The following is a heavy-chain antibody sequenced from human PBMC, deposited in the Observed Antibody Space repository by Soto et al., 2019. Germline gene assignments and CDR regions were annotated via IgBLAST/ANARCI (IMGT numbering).Heavy chain of an antibody. CDR3: ARVPDYGYDILTGYYKISSPIDD. V-gene: IGHV1-8*01. Sequence: ASVKVSCKASGYTFTSYDISWVRQATGQGLEWMGWMNPNSGNTGYAQKFQGRVTMTRNTSISTAYMELSSLRSEDTAVYYCARVPDYGYDILTGYYKISSPIDDWGQGTLVTVSS. J-gene: IGHJ4*02. D-gene: IGHD3-9*01. CDR1: GYTFTSYD. CDR2: MNPNSGNT.